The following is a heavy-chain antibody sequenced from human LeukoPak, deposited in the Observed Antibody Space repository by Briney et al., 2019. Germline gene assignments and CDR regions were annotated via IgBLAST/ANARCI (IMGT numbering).Heavy chain of an antibody. CDR1: GGSISSGDYY. CDR3: ARDKQRDGIGY. V-gene: IGHV4-30-4*01. CDR2: IYHSGST. D-gene: IGHD6-25*01. Sequence: SETLSLTCTVSGGSISSGDYYWSWIRQPPGKGLEWIGYIYHSGSTYYNPSLKSRVTISVDTSKNQFSLKLSSVTAADTAVYYCARDKQRDGIGYWGQGTLVTVSS. J-gene: IGHJ4*02.